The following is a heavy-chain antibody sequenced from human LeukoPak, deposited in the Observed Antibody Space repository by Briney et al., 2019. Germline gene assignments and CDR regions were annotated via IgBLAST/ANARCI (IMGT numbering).Heavy chain of an antibody. CDR2: TYYRSKWYN. CDR3: ARGGKGCSSTSCYRPFDY. Sequence: SQTLSLTCAISGDSVSSNSAAWNWIRQSPSRGLEWLGRTYYRSKWYNDYAVSVKSRITINPDTSKNQFSLQQNSVTPEDTAVYYCARGGKGCSSTSCYRPFDYWGQGTLVTVSS. J-gene: IGHJ4*02. CDR1: GDSVSSNSAA. D-gene: IGHD2-2*01. V-gene: IGHV6-1*01.